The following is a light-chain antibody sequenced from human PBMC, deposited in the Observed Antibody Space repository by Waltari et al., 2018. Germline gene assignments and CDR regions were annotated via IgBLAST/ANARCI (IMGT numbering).Light chain of an antibody. CDR1: QTISSY. CDR3: QQSYSAPWT. CDR2: AAS. V-gene: IGKV1-39*01. J-gene: IGKJ1*01. Sequence: DIQLTQSPSSLSASVGDRVTITCRPSQTISSYLNWYQHRPGEAPKLLIYAASSLESGVPARFRGSGSGTDFTLTISTLQHEDFATYFCQQSYSAPWTFGQGTKVENK.